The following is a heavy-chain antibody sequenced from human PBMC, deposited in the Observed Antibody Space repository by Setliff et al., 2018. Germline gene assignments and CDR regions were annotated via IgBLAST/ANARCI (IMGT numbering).Heavy chain of an antibody. CDR1: GGPFSSYY. CDR2: IYYSGST. V-gene: IGHV4-34*01. Sequence: SETLSLTCAVDGGPFSSYYWSWIRQPPGKGLEWIGSIYYSGSTYYNPSLKSRVTISVDTSKNQFSLKLSSVTAADTAVYYCARRATYDYWGQGTLVTVSS. J-gene: IGHJ4*02. CDR3: ARRATYDY.